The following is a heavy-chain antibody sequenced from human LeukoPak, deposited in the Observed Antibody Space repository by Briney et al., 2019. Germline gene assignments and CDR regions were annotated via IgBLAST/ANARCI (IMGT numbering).Heavy chain of an antibody. J-gene: IGHJ5*02. Sequence: ASVKVSCKASGYTSTSYDINWVRQATGQGLEWMGWMNPNSGNTGYAQKFQGRVTMTRNTSISTAYMELSSLRSEDTAVYYCARERSYYDSSGERWFDPWGQGTLVTVSS. CDR2: MNPNSGNT. CDR1: GYTSTSYD. V-gene: IGHV1-8*01. D-gene: IGHD3-22*01. CDR3: ARERSYYDSSGERWFDP.